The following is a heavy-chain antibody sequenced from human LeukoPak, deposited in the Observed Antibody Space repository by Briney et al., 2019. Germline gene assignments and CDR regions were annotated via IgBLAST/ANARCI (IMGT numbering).Heavy chain of an antibody. CDR1: GFTFTNFA. Sequence: GGSLRLSCAASGFTFTNFAMHWVRQAPGKGLVWVSRINTDGSSTSYADSVKGRFTISRDNAKNTLYLQMNSLRAEDTAVYYCAREGRPLRYFDWLLPPSYWGQGTLVTVSS. D-gene: IGHD3-9*01. J-gene: IGHJ4*02. CDR2: INTDGSST. CDR3: AREGRPLRYFDWLLPPSY. V-gene: IGHV3-74*01.